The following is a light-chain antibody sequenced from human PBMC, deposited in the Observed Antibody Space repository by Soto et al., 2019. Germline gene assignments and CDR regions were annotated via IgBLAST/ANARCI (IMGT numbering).Light chain of an antibody. V-gene: IGKV3-15*01. Sequence: EIVMTQSPATLSVSPGERATLSCRASQTVSSNLAWYQQKPGQAPRLLIHGASTRATGVPARFSGSGSGTEFTLTISSRQSEDFAVYYCQQYHNWPPQYTFGLGTKLQIK. CDR2: GAS. CDR1: QTVSSN. J-gene: IGKJ2*01. CDR3: QQYHNWPPQYT.